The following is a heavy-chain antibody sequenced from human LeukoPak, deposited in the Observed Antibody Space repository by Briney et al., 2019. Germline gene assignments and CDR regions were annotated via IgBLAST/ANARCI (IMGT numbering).Heavy chain of an antibody. Sequence: SVKVSCKASGGTFSSYAISWVRQAPGQGLEWMGGIIPIFGTANYAQKFQGRVTITTDESTSTAYMELSSLRSEDTAVYYCAADTSSGSYASGYWGQGTLVTVSS. CDR3: AADTSSGSYASGY. D-gene: IGHD1-26*01. J-gene: IGHJ4*02. CDR1: GGTFSSYA. V-gene: IGHV1-69*05. CDR2: IIPIFGTA.